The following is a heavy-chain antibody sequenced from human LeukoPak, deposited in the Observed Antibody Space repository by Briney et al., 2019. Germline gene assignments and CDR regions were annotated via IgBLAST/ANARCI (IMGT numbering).Heavy chain of an antibody. J-gene: IGHJ4*02. CDR2: INHRRST. Sequence: SETLSLTCTVSGFSISSGYYWSWIRQPPVKGLEWIGEINHRRSTNYNPSLKSRVTMSVDTSKNQFSLNLSSVTAADTAVYYCARGQIWSGYSIWGQGTLVTVSS. CDR1: GFSISSGYY. CDR3: ARGQIWSGYSI. V-gene: IGHV4-38-2*02. D-gene: IGHD3-3*01.